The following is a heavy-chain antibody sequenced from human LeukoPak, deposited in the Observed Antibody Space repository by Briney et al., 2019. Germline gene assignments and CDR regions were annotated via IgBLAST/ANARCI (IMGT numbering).Heavy chain of an antibody. D-gene: IGHD1-14*01. V-gene: IGHV4-39*07. CDR1: GGSISSSSYY. Sequence: SETLSLTCTVSGGSISSSSYYWGWIRQPPGKGLEWIGSIYYSGSTYYNPSLKSRVTISVDTSKNQFSLKLSSVTAADTAVYYCARLQPLTPSSVSNFIFDYWGQGTLVTVSS. CDR2: IYYSGST. J-gene: IGHJ4*02. CDR3: ARLQPLTPSSVSNFIFDY.